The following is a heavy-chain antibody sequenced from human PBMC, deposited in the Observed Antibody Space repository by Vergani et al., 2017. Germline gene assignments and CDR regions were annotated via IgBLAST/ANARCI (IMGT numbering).Heavy chain of an antibody. V-gene: IGHV1-46*01. Sequence: QVQLVQSGAEVKKPGASVKVSCKASGYPFTSYYMHWVRQAPGQGLEWMGIINPSGGSTSYAQKFQGRVTMTRETSTSTVYMELSSLRSEDTAVYYCARADGGNSPGPNYYYYYGMDVWGQGTTVTVSS. CDR3: ARADGGNSPGPNYYYYYGMDV. CDR1: GYPFTSYY. J-gene: IGHJ6*02. CDR2: INPSGGST. D-gene: IGHD4-23*01.